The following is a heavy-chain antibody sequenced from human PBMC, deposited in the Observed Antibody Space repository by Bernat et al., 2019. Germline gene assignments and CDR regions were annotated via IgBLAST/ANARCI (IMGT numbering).Heavy chain of an antibody. Sequence: QVQLVESGGGVVQPGRSLRLSCAASGFTFSSYGMHWVRQAPGKGLEWVAVISYDGSNKYYADSVKGRFTSSRDNSKSRLYLQMNSLRAEDTAVYYSATLYYYDSSGYSLDYYYGMDVWGQGTTVTVSS. J-gene: IGHJ6*02. V-gene: IGHV3-30*03. CDR1: GFTFSSYG. CDR3: ATLYYYDSSGYSLDYYYGMDV. CDR2: ISYDGSNK. D-gene: IGHD3-22*01.